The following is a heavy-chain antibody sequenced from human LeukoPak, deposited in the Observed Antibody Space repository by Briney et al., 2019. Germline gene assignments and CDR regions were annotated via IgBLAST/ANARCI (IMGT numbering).Heavy chain of an antibody. CDR2: ISSGGTYE. V-gene: IGHV3-30*01. CDR3: ARDSTYYYDSGSSGPHYFDN. Sequence: GKSLGLSCAASGFTFSNYAMHWVRQAPGKGLEWVSLISSGGTYEYYADSVKGRFTISRDNSKNTLYLQLNSLRAEDTAVYYCARDSTYYYDSGSSGPHYFDNWGQGTLDTVSS. J-gene: IGHJ4*02. CDR1: GFTFSNYA. D-gene: IGHD3-10*01.